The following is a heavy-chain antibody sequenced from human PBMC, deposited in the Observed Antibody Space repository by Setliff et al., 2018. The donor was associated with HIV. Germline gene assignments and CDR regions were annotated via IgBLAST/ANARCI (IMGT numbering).Heavy chain of an antibody. J-gene: IGHJ4*02. CDR1: GFTFSSYA. Sequence: GGSLRLSCAASGFTFSSYAMSWVRQAPGKGLEWISCISSSSSSIYYADSVKGRFTISRDNAKNSLYLQMNSLRAEDTAVYYCARETRPGLTRSGFDYWGQGTLVTVSS. CDR2: ISSSSSSI. V-gene: IGHV3-48*04. D-gene: IGHD1-1*01. CDR3: ARETRPGLTRSGFDY.